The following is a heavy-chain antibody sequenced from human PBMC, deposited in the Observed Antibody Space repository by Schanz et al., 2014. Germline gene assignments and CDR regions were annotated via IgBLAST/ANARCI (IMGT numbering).Heavy chain of an antibody. Sequence: EVQLVESGGGLVQPGRSLRLSCVASGFRFDDYAMHWVRQAPGKGLEWVSSISSSGSSIYYADSVKGRFTISRDNANNSLFLRMNSLRAEDTAVYYCASHYNYFETEAPWGQGTLVTVSS. CDR2: ISSSGSSI. D-gene: IGHD3-16*01. CDR3: ASHYNYFETEAP. CDR1: GFRFDDYA. J-gene: IGHJ5*02. V-gene: IGHV3-48*03.